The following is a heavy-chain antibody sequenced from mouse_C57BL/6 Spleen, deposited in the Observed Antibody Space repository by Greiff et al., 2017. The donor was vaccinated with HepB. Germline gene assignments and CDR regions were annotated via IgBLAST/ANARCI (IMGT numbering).Heavy chain of an antibody. CDR2: ISSGGSYT. J-gene: IGHJ3*01. Sequence: EVQVVESGGDLVKPGGSLKLSCAASGFTFSSYGMSWVRQTPDKRLEWVATISSGGSYTYYPDSVKGRFTISRDNAKNTLYLQMSSLKSEDTAMYYCARRNWDGDWFAYWGQGTLVTVSA. V-gene: IGHV5-6*01. CDR3: ARRNWDGDWFAY. CDR1: GFTFSSYG. D-gene: IGHD4-1*01.